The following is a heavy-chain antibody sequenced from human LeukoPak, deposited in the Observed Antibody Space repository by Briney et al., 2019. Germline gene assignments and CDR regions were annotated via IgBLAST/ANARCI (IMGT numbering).Heavy chain of an antibody. CDR1: GYTFTSYD. V-gene: IGHV1-8*01. Sequence: ASVKVSCKASGYTFTSYDINWVRQDTGQGLEWMGRMNPNSGNTGYAQKLQGRVTMTRNTSISTAYMELSSLRSEDTAVYYRARGRHYYYYMDVWGKGTTVTVSS. J-gene: IGHJ6*03. CDR2: MNPNSGNT. CDR3: ARGRHYYYYMDV.